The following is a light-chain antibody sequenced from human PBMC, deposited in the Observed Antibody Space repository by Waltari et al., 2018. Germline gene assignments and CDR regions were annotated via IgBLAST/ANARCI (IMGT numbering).Light chain of an antibody. J-gene: IGLJ2*01. CDR2: GKN. CDR3: HSRDSSGDVL. Sequence: SSELTQDPAVSVALGQTVRITCQGDSLRTYYVSWFHQRPGEAPALVIYGKNNRPSGIPDRVSASSSGSTASLTIIGAQAEDEADYYCHSRDSSGDVLIGGGTKLTV. V-gene: IGLV3-19*01. CDR1: SLRTYY.